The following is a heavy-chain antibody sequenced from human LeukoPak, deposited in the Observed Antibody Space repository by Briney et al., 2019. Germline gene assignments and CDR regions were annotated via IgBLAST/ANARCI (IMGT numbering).Heavy chain of an antibody. J-gene: IGHJ6*02. CDR3: ASDIVVVPAAMGSYYCYGMDV. V-gene: IGHV4-34*01. D-gene: IGHD2-2*01. Sequence: PSETLSLACAVYGVSFSGYYWSWIRQPPGRGLEWIGEINHSGSTNYNPSLKSRVTISVDTSKNQFSLKLSSVTAADTAVYYCASDIVVVPAAMGSYYCYGMDVWGQGTTVTVSS. CDR1: GVSFSGYY. CDR2: INHSGST.